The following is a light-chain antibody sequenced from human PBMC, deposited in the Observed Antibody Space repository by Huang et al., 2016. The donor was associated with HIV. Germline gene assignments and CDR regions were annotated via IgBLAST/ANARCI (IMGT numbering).Light chain of an antibody. V-gene: IGKV3-15*01. J-gene: IGKJ4*01. Sequence: EIVMTQSPDTLSVSPGERATLSCRASQSVRDKLAWYQQKPGQAPRLLLHATSTRAAGFPARFSVSGSGTEFTLTISSLQSEDCGVYYCQQYESWPPLTFGGGTKVEIK. CDR3: QQYESWPPLT. CDR2: ATS. CDR1: QSVRDK.